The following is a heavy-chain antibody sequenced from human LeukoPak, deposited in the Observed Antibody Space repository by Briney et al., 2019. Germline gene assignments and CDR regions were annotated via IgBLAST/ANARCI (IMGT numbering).Heavy chain of an antibody. CDR1: GYTFTTYY. D-gene: IGHD4-11*01. V-gene: IGHV1-46*01. Sequence: ASVKVSCKSSGYTFTTYYMHWVRRAPGQGLGWGGVINPSGGGTTYAQSFQDRVTMTSDTTTSTVYMELSSLRSEDTAFYYCARSKRNVDYCGQGTLVTVSS. CDR3: ARSKRNVDY. CDR2: INPSGGGT. J-gene: IGHJ4*02.